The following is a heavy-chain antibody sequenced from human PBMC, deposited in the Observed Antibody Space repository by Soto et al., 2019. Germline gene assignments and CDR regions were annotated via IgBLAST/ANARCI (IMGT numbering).Heavy chain of an antibody. J-gene: IGHJ2*01. D-gene: IGHD3-9*01. V-gene: IGHV4-34*01. CDR2: INDRGSI. CDR1: GGSFSGYY. CDR3: ARESHDILTGPPWVWYFDL. Sequence: QVQLQQWGAGPLRPLETLSLTCGVSGGSFSGYYWAWIRQSPGKGLEWIGGINDRGSINYNPSLKSRVRISVATSKNLYSLNLRSVTAADTAVYYCARESHDILTGPPWVWYFDLWGRGTLVTVSS.